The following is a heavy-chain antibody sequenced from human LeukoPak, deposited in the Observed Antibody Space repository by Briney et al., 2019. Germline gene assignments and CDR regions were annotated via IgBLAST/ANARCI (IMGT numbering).Heavy chain of an antibody. D-gene: IGHD6-13*01. J-gene: IGHJ4*02. CDR3: ARDFMYSSSCTGC. CDR2: INGDGSST. CDR1: AFSFGNYA. V-gene: IGHV3-74*01. Sequence: PGGSLRLSCAASAFSFGNYAMTWVRQAPGKGLEWVSRINGDGSSTSYADSVKGRFTISRDNAKNTLYLQMNSLRAEDTAMYYCARDFMYSSSCTGCWGQGTLVTVSS.